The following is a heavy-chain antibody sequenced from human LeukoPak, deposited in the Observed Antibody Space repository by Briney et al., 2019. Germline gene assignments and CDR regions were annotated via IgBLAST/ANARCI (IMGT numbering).Heavy chain of an antibody. CDR1: GFTVSSNY. D-gene: IGHD3-16*02. CDR3: ARDLSGY. CDR2: IYSGGST. V-gene: IGHV3-53*01. J-gene: IGHJ4*02. Sequence: GSLRLSCAASGFTVSSNYMSRARQAPGKGLEWVSVIYSGGSTYYADSVKGRFTISRDNSKNTLYLQMNSLRAEDTAVYYCARDLSGYWGQGTLVTVSS.